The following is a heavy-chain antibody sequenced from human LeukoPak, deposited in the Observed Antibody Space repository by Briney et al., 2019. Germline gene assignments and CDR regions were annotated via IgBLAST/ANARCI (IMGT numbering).Heavy chain of an antibody. CDR2: IIDSGKTV. Sequence: GGSLRLSCVVSGFTFSNYSMNWVRQTPGKGLEWIAYIIDSGKTVYYADSVKGRFTISRDNAKNSLYLQMNSLRAEDTAVYYCARADSTMVVWYFDYWGQGALVTVSS. CDR3: ARADSTMVVWYFDY. J-gene: IGHJ4*02. D-gene: IGHD3-22*01. V-gene: IGHV3-48*01. CDR1: GFTFSNYS.